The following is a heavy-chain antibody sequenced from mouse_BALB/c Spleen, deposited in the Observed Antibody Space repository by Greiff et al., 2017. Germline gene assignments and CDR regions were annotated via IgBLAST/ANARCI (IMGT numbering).Heavy chain of an antibody. J-gene: IGHJ3*01. D-gene: IGHD2-14*01. Sequence: VQLKESGAELVRPGALVKLSCKASGFNIKDYYMHWVKQRPEQGLEWIGWIDPENGNTIYDPKFQGKASITADTSSNTAYLQLSSLTSEDTAVYYCARRAYYRYAWFAYWGQGTLVTVSA. CDR2: IDPENGNT. CDR1: GFNIKDYY. V-gene: IGHV14-1*02. CDR3: ARRAYYRYAWFAY.